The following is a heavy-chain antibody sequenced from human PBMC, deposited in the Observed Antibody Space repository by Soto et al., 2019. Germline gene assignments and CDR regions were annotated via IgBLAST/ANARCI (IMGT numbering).Heavy chain of an antibody. CDR2: IWYDGSNQ. V-gene: IGHV3-33*01. Sequence: GGSLRRSCAASEFTXXSYGMHWGRQVPGNGWDWLAVIWYDGSNQYYADSVNGRFTISRDNSKNTLYLQMNSLRAEDTAVYYCARDWEPGIAAAGTPVGWFDPWGQGTLVTVSS. CDR3: ARDWEPGIAAAGTPVGWFDP. D-gene: IGHD6-13*01. CDR1: EFTXXSYG. J-gene: IGHJ5*02.